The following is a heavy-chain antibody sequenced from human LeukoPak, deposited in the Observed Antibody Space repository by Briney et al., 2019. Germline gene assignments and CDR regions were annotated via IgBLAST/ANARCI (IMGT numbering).Heavy chain of an antibody. V-gene: IGHV1-3*01. D-gene: IGHD2-15*01. CDR2: INAGNGNT. Sequence: ASVKVSCKASGYTFTSYAMHWVRQAPGQRLEWMGWINAGNGNTKYSQKFQGRVTITRDTPASTAYMELSSLRSEDTAVYYCARDQVCSGGSCYYYFDYWGQGTLVTVSS. CDR1: GYTFTSYA. J-gene: IGHJ4*02. CDR3: ARDQVCSGGSCYYYFDY.